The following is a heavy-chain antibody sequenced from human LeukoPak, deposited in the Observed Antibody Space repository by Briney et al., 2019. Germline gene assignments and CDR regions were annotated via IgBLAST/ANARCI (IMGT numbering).Heavy chain of an antibody. V-gene: IGHV3-33*03. J-gene: IGHJ4*02. CDR2: IWYDESNE. CDR3: AKVWLGELSHFDY. CDR1: GFTFSSFV. D-gene: IGHD3-16*02. Sequence: GRSLRLSCAASGFTFSSFVMNWVRQAPGKGLKSLAVIWYDESNEYYADSVKGRFTISRDDSKNTLYLQMNSLRGEETAVYYCAKVWLGELSHFDYWGQGTLVTVSS.